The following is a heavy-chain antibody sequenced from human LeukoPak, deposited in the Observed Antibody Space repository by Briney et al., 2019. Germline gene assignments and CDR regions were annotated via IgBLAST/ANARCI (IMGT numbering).Heavy chain of an antibody. CDR2: IYYSGST. J-gene: IGHJ4*02. CDR3: ATTFEWLRSYRFDY. V-gene: IGHV4-31*03. CDR1: GGSISSGGYY. Sequence: SQTLSLTCTVSGGSISSGGYYWSWIRQHPGKGLEWIGYIYYSGSTNYNPSLKSRVTISVDTSKNQFTLKLSSVTAADTAVYYCATTFEWLRSYRFDYWGQGTLVTVSS. D-gene: IGHD5-12*01.